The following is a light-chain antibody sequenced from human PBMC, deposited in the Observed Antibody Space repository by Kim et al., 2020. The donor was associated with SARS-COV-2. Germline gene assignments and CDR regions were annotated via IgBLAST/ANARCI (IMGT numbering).Light chain of an antibody. V-gene: IGKV1-5*03. J-gene: IGKJ4*01. CDR3: QQNINYSPGT. CDR1: QSIGSW. CDR2: KAT. Sequence: DIQMTQSPSTLSASVGDRVTITCRASQSIGSWLAWYQQKPGKAPKPLIYKATSLESGVPSRFSGSESGTEFTLTISNLQPDDFASYYCQQNINYSPGTFGRGTKVDIK.